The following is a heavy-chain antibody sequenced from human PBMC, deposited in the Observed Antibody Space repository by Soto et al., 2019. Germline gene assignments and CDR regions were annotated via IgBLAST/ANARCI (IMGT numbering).Heavy chain of an antibody. J-gene: IGHJ4*02. Sequence: QVQLVQSGAVAKRPGASVMLSCKASGYRFTDYAMHWVRQAPGQRLEWMGWINVGNSETKYSQKFQGRFSITRDTSASTAYLELGSLTSEDTAVYYCARERSVSGDSCYDYWGQGTLVTVSS. CDR3: ARERSVSGDSCYDY. D-gene: IGHD2-15*01. V-gene: IGHV1-3*01. CDR2: INVGNSET. CDR1: GYRFTDYA.